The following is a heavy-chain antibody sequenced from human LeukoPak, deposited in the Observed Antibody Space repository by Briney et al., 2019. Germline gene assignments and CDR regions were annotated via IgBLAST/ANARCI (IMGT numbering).Heavy chain of an antibody. V-gene: IGHV3-64D*06. Sequence: GGSLRLSCSASGFTFSSYAMHWVRQAPGKGLEYVSAISSNGGSTYYADSVKGRFTISRDNSKNTLYLQMSSLRAEDTAVYYCAPSPYYYESSGYSDWGQGTLVAVSS. J-gene: IGHJ4*02. CDR2: ISSNGGST. D-gene: IGHD3-22*01. CDR3: APSPYYYESSGYSD. CDR1: GFTFSSYA.